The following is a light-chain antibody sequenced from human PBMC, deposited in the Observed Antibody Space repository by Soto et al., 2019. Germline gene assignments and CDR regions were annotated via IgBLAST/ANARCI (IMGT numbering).Light chain of an antibody. Sequence: QSVLPQPASVSGSPGQSITISCTGTSSDIGHSDYVSWYQQHPGKAPKLMIYHVTYRPAGVSNRYSGSKSGNSASLTISGLQAEDEADYYCCSLTTSHTYVFGSGTKVTVL. CDR2: HVT. CDR3: CSLTTSHTYV. J-gene: IGLJ1*01. V-gene: IGLV2-14*03. CDR1: SSDIGHSDY.